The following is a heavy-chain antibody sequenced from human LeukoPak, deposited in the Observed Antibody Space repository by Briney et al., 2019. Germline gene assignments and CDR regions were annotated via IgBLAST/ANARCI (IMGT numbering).Heavy chain of an antibody. Sequence: GGFLRLSCAASGFTFTNHWMHWVRQAPGKGLVWVSRINSDGRITNYADSVKGRFTISRDNAKNTLYLQMNSLRAEDTAVYYCASPYCGRIACYGGNYWGQGTLVTVSS. D-gene: IGHD2-21*01. V-gene: IGHV3-74*01. J-gene: IGHJ4*02. CDR3: ASPYCGRIACYGGNY. CDR2: INSDGRIT. CDR1: GFTFTNHW.